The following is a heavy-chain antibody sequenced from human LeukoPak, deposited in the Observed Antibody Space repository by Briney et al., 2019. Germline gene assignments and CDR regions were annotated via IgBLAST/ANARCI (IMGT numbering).Heavy chain of an antibody. V-gene: IGHV3-7*01. Sequence: PGGSLRLSCAASGFTFSSYWMSWVRQAPEKGLEWVANIKQDGSEKYYVDSVKGRFTISRDNTKNSLYLQMNSLRAEDTAVYYCASITGTSDAFDIWGQGTMVTVSS. CDR1: GFTFSSYW. J-gene: IGHJ3*02. CDR3: ASITGTSDAFDI. D-gene: IGHD1-7*01. CDR2: IKQDGSEK.